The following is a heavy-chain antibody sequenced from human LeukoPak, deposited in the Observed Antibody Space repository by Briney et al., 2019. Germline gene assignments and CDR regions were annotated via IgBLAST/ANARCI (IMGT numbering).Heavy chain of an antibody. CDR1: GFTFSSDA. Sequence: GGSLRLSCAASGFTFSSDAMSWVRQAPGEGLEWVSAISGSGGSTYYADSVKGRFTISSDNSKNTLYLQMNSLRAEDTAVYYCARVGATSVGYWGQGTLVTVSS. CDR3: ARVGATSVGY. J-gene: IGHJ4*02. D-gene: IGHD1-26*01. V-gene: IGHV3-23*01. CDR2: ISGSGGST.